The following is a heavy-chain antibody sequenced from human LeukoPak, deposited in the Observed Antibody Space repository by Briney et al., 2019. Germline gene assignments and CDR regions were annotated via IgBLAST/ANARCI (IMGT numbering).Heavy chain of an antibody. Sequence: ASVKVSCKASGYTFTGYYMHWVRQAPGQGLEWMGWIIPNSGGANYAQKFQGRVTMTRDTSISTAYMELSSPRSDDTAVYYCARDKSTTRHFDYWGQGTLVTVSS. J-gene: IGHJ4*02. CDR3: ARDKSTTRHFDY. CDR1: GYTFTGYY. V-gene: IGHV1-2*02. D-gene: IGHD5/OR15-5a*01. CDR2: IIPNSGGA.